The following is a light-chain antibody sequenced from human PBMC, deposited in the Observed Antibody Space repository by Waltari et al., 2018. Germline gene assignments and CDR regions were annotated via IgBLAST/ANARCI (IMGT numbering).Light chain of an antibody. Sequence: QSALTQPASVSGSPGQSITISCTGTSSDVGGYNYVSWYQQHPGKAPKLMIYDVSNRPSGVSNRFSGSKSCNTASLTISGPQAEDEADYYCSSYISSSTLELFGGGTSLTVL. CDR3: SSYISSSTLEL. V-gene: IGLV2-14*03. CDR2: DVS. J-gene: IGLJ2*01. CDR1: SSDVGGYNY.